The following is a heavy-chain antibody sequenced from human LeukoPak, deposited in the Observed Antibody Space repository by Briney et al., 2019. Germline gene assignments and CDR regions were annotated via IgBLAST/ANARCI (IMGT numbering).Heavy chain of an antibody. CDR3: AREGFSCPNWFDP. D-gene: IGHD2-2*01. Sequence: PGGSLRLSCEASGLTFSSYGMSWVRQAPGKGLEWVSAISGSGGSTYYADSVKGRFTISRDNSKNTLYLQMNSLRAEDTAVYYCAREGFSCPNWFDPWGQGIQVTVSS. V-gene: IGHV3-23*01. CDR2: ISGSGGST. CDR1: GLTFSSYG. J-gene: IGHJ5*02.